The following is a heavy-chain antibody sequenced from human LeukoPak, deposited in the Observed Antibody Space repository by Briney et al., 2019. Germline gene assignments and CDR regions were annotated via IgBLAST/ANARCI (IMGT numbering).Heavy chain of an antibody. CDR2: IYYSGST. CDR1: GGSISSSSYY. V-gene: IGHV4-39*01. Sequence: SETLSLTCTVSGGSISSSSYYWGWIRQPPGKGLEWIGSIYYSGSTYYNPSLKSRVTISVDTSKNQFSLKMSSLTAVVMAEYSCAPGRSRRRQHWGENTLDTVSS. J-gene: IGHJ1*01. CDR3: APGRSRRRQH. D-gene: IGHD3-10*01.